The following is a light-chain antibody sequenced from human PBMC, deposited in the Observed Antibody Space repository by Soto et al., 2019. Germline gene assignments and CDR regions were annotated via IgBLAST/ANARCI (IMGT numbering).Light chain of an antibody. CDR3: CSYAGSPRYV. CDR1: SSDVGTYNY. CDR2: DVS. Sequence: QSALTQPRLVSGSLGQSVTIFRTGTSSDVGTYNYVSWYQQHPGKAPKVMIYDVSERPSGVPDRFSGSKSGNTASLTISGLQAEDEADYYCCSYAGSPRYVLGTGTKLTVL. J-gene: IGLJ1*01. V-gene: IGLV2-11*01.